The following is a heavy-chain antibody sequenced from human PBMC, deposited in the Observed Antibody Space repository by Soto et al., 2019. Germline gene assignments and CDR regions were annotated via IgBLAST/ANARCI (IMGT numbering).Heavy chain of an antibody. V-gene: IGHV3-30-3*01. D-gene: IGHD2-15*01. Sequence: QVQLVESGGGVVQPGRSLRLSCTASGFTFSSFAMHWVRQAPGKGLEWVAVISYDGTRKYFADSVKGRFTISRDNSKNTLYLQMNSLRAEDTAVYFCARDLCSGGSCYSGYWGQGTLVTVSS. CDR2: ISYDGTRK. J-gene: IGHJ4*02. CDR1: GFTFSSFA. CDR3: ARDLCSGGSCYSGY.